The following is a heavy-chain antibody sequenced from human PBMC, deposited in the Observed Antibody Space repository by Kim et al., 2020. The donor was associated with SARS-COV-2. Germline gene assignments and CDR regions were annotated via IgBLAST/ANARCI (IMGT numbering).Heavy chain of an antibody. CDR3: AISRHDYGDPTTQMNYYYYGMDV. V-gene: IGHV1-45*03. CDR2: ITPFNGNT. Sequence: SVKVSCKASGYTFTYRYLHWVRQAPRQALEWMGWITPFNGNTNYAQKFQDRVTITRDRSMSTAYMELSSLRSEDTAMYYCAISRHDYGDPTTQMNYYYYGMDVWGQGATVSVS. J-gene: IGHJ6*02. D-gene: IGHD4-17*01. CDR1: GYTFTYRY.